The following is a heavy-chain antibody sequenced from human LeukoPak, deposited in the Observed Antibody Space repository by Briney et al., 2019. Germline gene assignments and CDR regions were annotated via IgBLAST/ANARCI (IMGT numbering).Heavy chain of an antibody. D-gene: IGHD6-6*01. J-gene: IGHJ4*02. CDR1: GDSISRSGYY. CDR2: IYDSGST. V-gene: IGHV4-39*01. CDR3: ARSIEYGVPFDY. Sequence: PSETLSLTCTVSGDSISRSGYYWGWIRQPPGKGMEWIGSIYDSGSTYYKPSLGSRLTVAVDKSRNQLSLKLSSVTAADTAVYYCARSIEYGVPFDYWGQGTLVTVSS.